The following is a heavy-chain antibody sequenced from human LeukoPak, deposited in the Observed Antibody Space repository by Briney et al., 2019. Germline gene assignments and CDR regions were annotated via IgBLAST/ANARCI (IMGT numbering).Heavy chain of an antibody. V-gene: IGHV3-48*03. Sequence: GGSLRLSCAVSGFTFSTSEMNWVRQAPGKGLEWVSYISDSGSAIYYADSVKGRLAISRDNAKNSLYLQMNSLRAEDTAIYYCARKKTRGLDYWGQGTLVTVSS. CDR1: GFTFSTSE. D-gene: IGHD3-10*01. CDR3: ARKKTRGLDY. CDR2: ISDSGSAI. J-gene: IGHJ4*02.